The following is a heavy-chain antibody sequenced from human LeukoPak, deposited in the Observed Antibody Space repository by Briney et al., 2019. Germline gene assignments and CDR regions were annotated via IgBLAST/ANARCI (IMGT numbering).Heavy chain of an antibody. CDR3: ARRGYYGSGSYYRDYYYMDV. D-gene: IGHD3-10*01. CDR2: IYYSGST. J-gene: IGHJ6*03. Sequence: SETLSLTCTVSGGSISSSSYYWGWIRQPPGKGLEWIGSIYYSGSTYYNPSLKSRVTISVDKSKNQFSLKLSAVPAADTAVYYCARRGYYGSGSYYRDYYYMDVWGKGTTVTISS. CDR1: GGSISSSSYY. V-gene: IGHV4-39*07.